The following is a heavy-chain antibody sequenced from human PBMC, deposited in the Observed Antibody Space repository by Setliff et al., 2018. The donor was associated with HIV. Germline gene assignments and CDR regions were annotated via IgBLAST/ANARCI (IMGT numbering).Heavy chain of an antibody. CDR1: DDPISSYY. CDR2: LYVSGDT. V-gene: IGHV4-4*07. J-gene: IGHJ6*03. Sequence: PSETLSLTCYVTDDPISSYYWSWVRQPAGKGLEWIGRLYVSGDTNYNPSLKSRVTMSLDTSKKHFSLELKSVTAADTAVYYCALTGHRLLRGYMDVWGKGTTVTVSS. D-gene: IGHD2-15*01. CDR3: ALTGHRLLRGYMDV.